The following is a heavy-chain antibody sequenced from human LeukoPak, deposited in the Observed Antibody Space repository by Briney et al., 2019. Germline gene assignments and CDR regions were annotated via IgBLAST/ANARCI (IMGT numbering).Heavy chain of an antibody. Sequence: GGSLRLSCAASGFTFSSYGMSWVRQAPGKGLEWVSAISGSGGSTYYADSVKGRFTISRDNSKNTLYLQMNSLRAEDTAVYYCAKDRPPSGRGENFDYWGQGTLVTVSS. CDR3: AKDRPPSGRGENFDY. V-gene: IGHV3-23*01. CDR1: GFTFSSYG. D-gene: IGHD3-10*01. J-gene: IGHJ4*02. CDR2: ISGSGGST.